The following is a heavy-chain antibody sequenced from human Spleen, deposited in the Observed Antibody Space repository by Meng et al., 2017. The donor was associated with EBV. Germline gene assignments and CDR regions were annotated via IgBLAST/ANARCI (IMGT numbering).Heavy chain of an antibody. V-gene: IGHV3-23*04. J-gene: IGHJ5*02. Sequence: EVQLVESXXGLVQXGGSLRLSCAAAGFTFSRYAMSWVRQAPGKGLEWVSGISGSGGSTYYADSVKGRFTISRDNSKNTLYLQMNSLRAEDTAVFYCAKFSTIFGVVKDWFDPWGQGTLVTVSS. CDR3: AKFSTIFGVVKDWFDP. D-gene: IGHD3-3*01. CDR1: GFTFSRYA. CDR2: ISGSGGST.